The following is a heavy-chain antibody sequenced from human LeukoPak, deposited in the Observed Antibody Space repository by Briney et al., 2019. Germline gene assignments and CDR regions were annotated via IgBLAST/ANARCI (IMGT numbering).Heavy chain of an antibody. J-gene: IGHJ6*02. D-gene: IGHD6-13*01. CDR3: ARGPAEAGIEYYYYYYGMDV. CDR2: INHSGST. V-gene: IGHV4-34*01. Sequence: SETLSLTCAVYGGSFSGYYWSWGRQPPGKGLEWIGEINHSGSTNYNPSLKSRVTISVDTSKNQFSLKLSSVTAADTAVYFCARGPAEAGIEYYYYYYGMDVWGQGTTVTVSS. CDR1: GGSFSGYY.